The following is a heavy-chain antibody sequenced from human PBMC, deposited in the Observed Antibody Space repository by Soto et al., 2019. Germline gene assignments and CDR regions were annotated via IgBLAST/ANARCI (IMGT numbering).Heavy chain of an antibody. CDR3: VRSTVTRTSMIDY. Sequence: QVQLVESGGGVVQPGRSLRLSCAASGFTFSSYAMHWVRQAPGKGLEWVAVISYDGSNKYYADSVKGRFTISRDNSKNTLYLQMNSLRAEDTAVYYCVRSTVTRTSMIDYWGQGTLVTVSS. J-gene: IGHJ4*02. V-gene: IGHV3-30-3*01. CDR2: ISYDGSNK. CDR1: GFTFSSYA. D-gene: IGHD4-17*01.